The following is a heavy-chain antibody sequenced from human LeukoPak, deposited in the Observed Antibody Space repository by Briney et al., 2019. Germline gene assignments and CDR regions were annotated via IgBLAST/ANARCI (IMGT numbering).Heavy chain of an antibody. CDR3: ARDSQNYDYGSADY. V-gene: IGHV3-74*01. J-gene: IGHJ4*02. CDR1: GFTFSSFW. CDR2: IYSDGSIR. D-gene: IGHD3-10*01. Sequence: GGSLRLSCAASGFTFSSFWMHWVRQVPGKGLVWVSGIYSDGSIRGYADSVKGRFTISRDNAKTTLYLQMNSLRDEDTAVYYCARDSQNYDYGSADYWGQGTLVTVSS.